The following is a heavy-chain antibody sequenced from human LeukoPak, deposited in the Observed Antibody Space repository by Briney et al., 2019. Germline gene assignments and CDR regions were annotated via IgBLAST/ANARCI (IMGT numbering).Heavy chain of an antibody. CDR3: AKDHSEWEIQYYFDY. V-gene: IGHV3-23*01. D-gene: IGHD1-26*01. CDR2: ISGSGGTT. CDR1: GFTFSYYG. Sequence: GGYLRLSCSASGFTFSYYGMKWIRQAQGKELEWVSTISGSGGTTYYADSVKGRFTITRDNSKNTLYLQMNSLRAEDTAVYYCAKDHSEWEIQYYFDYWGQGTLVTVSS. J-gene: IGHJ4*02.